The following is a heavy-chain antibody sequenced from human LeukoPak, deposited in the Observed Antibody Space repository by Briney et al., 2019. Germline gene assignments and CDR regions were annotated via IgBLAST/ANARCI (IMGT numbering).Heavy chain of an antibody. CDR3: SRESGAFRPFGY. D-gene: IGHD1-26*01. CDR2: ISLTGET. CDR1: GVSISSTNW. J-gene: IGHJ4*02. Sequence: SGTLSLTCGVSGVSISSTNWWSWVRPPPGQGLEWIGVISLTGETNYNPSLNGRVTMSLDESRNQLSLDLTSVTAADTAIYYCSRESGAFRPFGYWGQGTLVIVPP. V-gene: IGHV4-4*02.